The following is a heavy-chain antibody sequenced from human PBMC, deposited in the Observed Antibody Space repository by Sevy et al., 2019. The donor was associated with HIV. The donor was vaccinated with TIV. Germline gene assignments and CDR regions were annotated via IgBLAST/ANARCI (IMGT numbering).Heavy chain of an antibody. J-gene: IGHJ3*01. CDR3: AKHHSTSLSALDV. CDR1: EFTFSSYG. V-gene: IGHV3-30*18. Sequence: GGSLRLSCEASEFTFSSYGMFWVRQTPGKGLEWVAFILYDGSNEYYADSVKGRFTISKDNSKNLLYLQMHSLRPDDTALYYCAKHHSTSLSALDVWGQGTMVTVSS. D-gene: IGHD6-6*01. CDR2: ILYDGSNE.